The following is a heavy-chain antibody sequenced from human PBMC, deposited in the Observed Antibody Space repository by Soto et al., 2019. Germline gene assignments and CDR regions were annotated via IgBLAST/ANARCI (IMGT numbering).Heavy chain of an antibody. J-gene: IGHJ4*02. CDR1: GYKFVTYW. D-gene: IGHD2-15*01. CDR3: ARRGAFYCSGGSCYSRGSFDH. CDR2: IYPGDSDT. Sequence: PGESLKISCKGSGYKFVTYWIGWVRLMPGKGLEWMGIIYPGDSDTRYSPSFQGQVTISADKSTSTAYLQWSSLKASDTAMYYCARRGAFYCSGGSCYSRGSFDHCGQGTLVTVSS. V-gene: IGHV5-51*01.